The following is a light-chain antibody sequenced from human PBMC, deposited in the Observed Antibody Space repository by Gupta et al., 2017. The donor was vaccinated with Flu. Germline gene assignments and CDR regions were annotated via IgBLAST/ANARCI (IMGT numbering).Light chain of an antibody. CDR3: SSYTSSSTLV. V-gene: IGLV2-14*01. CDR1: SSDIGGYNY. Sequence: QSALTHPAPVSGSPGQSITISCTGTSSDIGGYNYVSWYQQHPGTAPKLIIYEVFSRPSGVSNRFSGSKSGDTASLTISGLQAEDEADSYCSSYTSSSTLVFGGGTKLTVL. CDR2: EVF. J-gene: IGLJ2*01.